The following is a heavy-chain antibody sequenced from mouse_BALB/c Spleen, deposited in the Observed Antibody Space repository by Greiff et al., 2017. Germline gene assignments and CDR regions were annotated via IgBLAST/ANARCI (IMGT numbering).Heavy chain of an antibody. CDR1: GYTFTSYW. V-gene: IGHV1-5*01. CDR2: IYPGNSDT. J-gene: IGHJ1*01. CDR3: TDGSSGWYFDV. Sequence: SGTVLARPGASVKMSCKASGYTFTSYWMHWVKQRPGQGLEWIGAIYPGNSDTSYNQKFKGKAKLTAVTSTSTAYMELSSLTNEDSAVYYCTDGSSGWYFDVWGAGTTVTVSS. D-gene: IGHD1-1*01.